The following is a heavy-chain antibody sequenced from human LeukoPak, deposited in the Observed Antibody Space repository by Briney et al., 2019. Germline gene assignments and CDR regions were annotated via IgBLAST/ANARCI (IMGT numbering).Heavy chain of an antibody. D-gene: IGHD5-18*01. CDR3: ARSPRWGSYGYNGYYFDY. Sequence: ASVKVSCKASGYTFTDYFIHWVRQAPGQGLEWMGWINPNSGGTNYAQKFQGRVTMTRDTSISTAYMELSRLRSDDTAVCYCARSPRWGSYGYNGYYFDYWGQGTLVTVSS. CDR2: INPNSGGT. CDR1: GYTFTDYF. V-gene: IGHV1-2*02. J-gene: IGHJ4*02.